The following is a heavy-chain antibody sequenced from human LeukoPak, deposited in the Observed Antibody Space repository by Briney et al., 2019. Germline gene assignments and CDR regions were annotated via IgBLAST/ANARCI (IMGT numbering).Heavy chain of an antibody. V-gene: IGHV3-64D*09. D-gene: IGHD3-3*01. CDR3: VKAQYDFWSGLDY. CDR2: ISGNGGST. Sequence: GGSLRLSCSASGFTFSRYPMHWVRQAPGKGLEYVSAISGNGGSTYYADSVKGGFTISRDNSRNTLYLQMSSLRTEDTAIYYCVKAQYDFWSGLDYWGQGTLVTVSS. J-gene: IGHJ4*02. CDR1: GFTFSRYP.